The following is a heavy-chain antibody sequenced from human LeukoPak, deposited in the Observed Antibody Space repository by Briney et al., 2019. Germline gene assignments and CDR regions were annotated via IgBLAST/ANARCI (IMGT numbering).Heavy chain of an antibody. CDR2: ISGSGSNI. CDR1: GFIFSSYA. V-gene: IGHV3-23*01. D-gene: IGHD3-10*01. Sequence: GGSLRLSCAASGFIFSSYAMSWVRQAPGKGLEWVSAISGSGSNIFYADSVKGRFTISRDNSKNTLYLQMNSLRAEDTAVYYCARARYYGSGKYYFDYWGQGTLVTVSS. J-gene: IGHJ4*02. CDR3: ARARYYGSGKYYFDY.